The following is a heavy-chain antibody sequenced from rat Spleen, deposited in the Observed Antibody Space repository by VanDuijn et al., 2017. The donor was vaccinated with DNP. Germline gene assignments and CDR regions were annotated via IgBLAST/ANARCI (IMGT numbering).Heavy chain of an antibody. D-gene: IGHD1-2*01. J-gene: IGHJ2*01. CDR1: GFTFSDYY. Sequence: EVQLVESGGDLVQPGRSLKLSCAASGFTFSDYYMAWVRQAPTKGLEWVAYISYDGGNTYYGDSVKGRFTISRDNAKSTLYLQMNSLRSEDMATYDCARYSLIKRMWDYWGQGVTVTVSS. V-gene: IGHV5-22*01. CDR2: ISYDGGNT. CDR3: ARYSLIKRMWDY.